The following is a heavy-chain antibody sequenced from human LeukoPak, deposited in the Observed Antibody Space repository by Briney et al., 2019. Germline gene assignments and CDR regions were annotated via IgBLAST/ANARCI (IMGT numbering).Heavy chain of an antibody. Sequence: PGRSLRLSCAASGFTFDDYAMHWVRQAPGKGLEWVSGISWNSGSIGYADSVKGRFTISRDNAKNSLYLQMNSLRAEDTALYYCAKDGDAFGGVKYFDYRGQGTLVTVSS. CDR1: GFTFDDYA. J-gene: IGHJ4*02. CDR2: ISWNSGSI. V-gene: IGHV3-9*01. D-gene: IGHD3-16*01. CDR3: AKDGDAFGGVKYFDY.